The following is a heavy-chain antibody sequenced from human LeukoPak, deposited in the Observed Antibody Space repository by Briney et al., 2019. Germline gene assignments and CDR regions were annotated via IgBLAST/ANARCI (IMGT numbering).Heavy chain of an antibody. CDR3: AREGLLWFGELLFTDYYYGMDV. Sequence: GASVKVSCKASGYTFTSYDINWVRQATGQGLEWMGWMNPNSGNTGYAQKFQGRVTMTRNTSISTAYMELSSLRSEDTAVYYCAREGLLWFGELLFTDYYYGMDVWGQGTTVTVSS. V-gene: IGHV1-8*01. CDR2: MNPNSGNT. D-gene: IGHD3-10*01. CDR1: GYTFTSYD. J-gene: IGHJ6*02.